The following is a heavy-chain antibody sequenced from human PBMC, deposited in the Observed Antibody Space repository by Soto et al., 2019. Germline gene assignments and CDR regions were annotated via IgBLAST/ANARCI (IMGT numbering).Heavy chain of an antibody. J-gene: IGHJ5*02. Sequence: PGGSLRLSCAASGFTFSTYWMHWVRQAPGKGLVWVSRINSDGSSTTYADSVKGRFTISRDNAKNTLYLQMSSLRAEDSAVYYCARVAGVNGDYVNWFDPWGQGTLVTVSS. CDR3: ARVAGVNGDYVNWFDP. CDR1: GFTFSTYW. CDR2: INSDGSST. V-gene: IGHV3-74*01. D-gene: IGHD4-17*01.